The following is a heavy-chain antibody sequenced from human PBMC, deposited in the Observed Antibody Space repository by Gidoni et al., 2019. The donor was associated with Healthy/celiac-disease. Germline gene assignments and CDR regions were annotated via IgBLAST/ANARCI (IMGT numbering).Heavy chain of an antibody. D-gene: IGHD3-22*01. CDR3: ARELNYDSSGYSLYYYYGMDV. CDR2: SSSRSSYI. CDR1: GFTFSSYR. Sequence: EVQLVESGGGLVKPGGSLSLSCAASGFTFSSYRINWVRQAPGKGLGWGSSSSSRSSYIYYADSVKGRFTISRDNAKNSLYLQMNSLRAEDTAVYYCARELNYDSSGYSLYYYYGMDVWGQGTTVTVSS. V-gene: IGHV3-21*01. J-gene: IGHJ6*02.